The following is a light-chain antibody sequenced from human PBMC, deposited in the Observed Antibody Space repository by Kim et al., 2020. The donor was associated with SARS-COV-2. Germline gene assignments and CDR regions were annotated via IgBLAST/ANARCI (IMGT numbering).Light chain of an antibody. Sequence: AASIGDRLTITCRARESIRNFLGWFQQKPGKAPKLLIYSVSSLQAGVPSRFSGSGSGTEFTLTINSLQADDFAMYYCQQYHSFVTFGQGTKVDIK. V-gene: IGKV1-5*03. CDR2: SVS. J-gene: IGKJ1*01. CDR3: QQYHSFVT. CDR1: ESIRNF.